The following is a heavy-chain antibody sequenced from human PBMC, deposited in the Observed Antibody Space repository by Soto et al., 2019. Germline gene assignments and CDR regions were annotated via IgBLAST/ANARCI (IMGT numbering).Heavy chain of an antibody. CDR1: GGSISSGGYY. Sequence: LSLTCTVSGGSISSGGYYWSWIRQHPGKGLEWIGYIFYSGRTYYNPSLKSRVTMSVDTSKNQFSLKLSSVTAADTAVYYCARYAGYCSGGSCYFTLGYWGQGTLVTVSS. CDR2: IFYSGRT. V-gene: IGHV4-31*03. J-gene: IGHJ4*02. CDR3: ARYAGYCSGGSCYFTLGY. D-gene: IGHD2-15*01.